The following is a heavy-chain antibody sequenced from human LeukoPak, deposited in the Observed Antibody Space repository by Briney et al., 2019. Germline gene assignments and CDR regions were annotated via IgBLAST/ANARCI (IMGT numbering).Heavy chain of an antibody. Sequence: GGSLRLSCAASGFTFSDYNMRWIRQAPGKGLEWVSSISRSGSTKYYADSVKGRFTISRDNAKNSLFLQMNSLRAEDTAVYYCAKDSQVVTATPPGYWGQGTLVTVSS. J-gene: IGHJ4*02. D-gene: IGHD2-21*02. CDR3: AKDSQVVTATPPGY. V-gene: IGHV3-11*01. CDR2: ISRSGSTK. CDR1: GFTFSDYN.